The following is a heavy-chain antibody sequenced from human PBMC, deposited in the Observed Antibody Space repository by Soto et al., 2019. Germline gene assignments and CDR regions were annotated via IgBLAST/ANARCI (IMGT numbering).Heavy chain of an antibody. Sequence: QVQLVQSGAEVKKPGASVKVSCKASGYTFTSYYMHWVRQAPGQGLEWMGIINPSGGSTSYAQKFQGRGTMTRDTSTSTVYMELSSLRAEDTAVYYCARAASEDTVPDYWGQGTLVTVSS. CDR2: INPSGGST. V-gene: IGHV1-46*01. J-gene: IGHJ4*02. D-gene: IGHD5-18*01. CDR3: ARAASEDTVPDY. CDR1: GYTFTSYY.